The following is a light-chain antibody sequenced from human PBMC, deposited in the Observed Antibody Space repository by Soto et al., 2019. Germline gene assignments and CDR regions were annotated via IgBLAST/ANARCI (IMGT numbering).Light chain of an antibody. J-gene: IGLJ1*01. V-gene: IGLV2-18*02. Sequence: QSVLTQPPSVSGSPGQSVSISCTGTSSDVGSYNRVSWYQQPPGTDPKLIIYEVTKRPSGVPDRFAGSKSGNSASLTISGLQAEDEADYYCSSYTSTSTYVFGTGTKVTDL. CDR2: EVT. CDR1: SSDVGSYNR. CDR3: SSYTSTSTYV.